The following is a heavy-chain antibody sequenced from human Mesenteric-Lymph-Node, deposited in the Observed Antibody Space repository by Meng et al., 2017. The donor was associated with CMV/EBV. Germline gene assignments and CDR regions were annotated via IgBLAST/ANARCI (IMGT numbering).Heavy chain of an antibody. D-gene: IGHD2-2*01. J-gene: IGHJ6*02. Sequence: ASVKVSCKASGYTFTSYYMHWVRQAPGQGLEWMGIINPSGGSTSYAQKFKGRVTMTRDTSTSTVYMELSSLRSEDTAVYYCARDTGSTSSYYYYYGMDVWGQGTTVTVSS. CDR2: INPSGGST. V-gene: IGHV1-46*01. CDR3: ARDTGSTSSYYYYYGMDV. CDR1: GYTFTSYY.